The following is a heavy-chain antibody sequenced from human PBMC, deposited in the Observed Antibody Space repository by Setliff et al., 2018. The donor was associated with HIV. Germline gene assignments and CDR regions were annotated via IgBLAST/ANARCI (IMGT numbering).Heavy chain of an antibody. CDR1: GYSFTTYG. V-gene: IGHV1-18*01. J-gene: IGHJ3*02. CDR2: ISVHNGKT. D-gene: IGHD3-9*01. Sequence: ASVKVSCKTSGYSFTTYGISWVRQAPGQGLEWMGWISVHNGKTNYGQKFQGRVTMTTDTSTSTAYMELKSLRSDDTAVYYCATSDWLSFPSQDAFDIWGQGTEVTVSS. CDR3: ATSDWLSFPSQDAFDI.